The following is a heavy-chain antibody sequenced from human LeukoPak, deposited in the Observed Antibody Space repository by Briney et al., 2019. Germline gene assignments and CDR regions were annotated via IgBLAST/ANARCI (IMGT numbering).Heavy chain of an antibody. D-gene: IGHD3-22*01. CDR3: AKEFSMTV. CDR1: GFTFSSYA. Sequence: GGSLRLSCAASGFTFSSYAMNWVRQAPGKGLEWVSTITGSGVGTYDADSVKGRFTISRDNSKNTLYLQMNSLRADDTAVYYCAKEFSMTVWGQGTLVTVSS. CDR2: ITGSGVGT. V-gene: IGHV3-23*01. J-gene: IGHJ4*02.